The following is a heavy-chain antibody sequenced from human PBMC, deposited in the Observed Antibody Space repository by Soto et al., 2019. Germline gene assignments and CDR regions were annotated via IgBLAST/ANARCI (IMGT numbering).Heavy chain of an antibody. D-gene: IGHD6-19*01. CDR3: ARSWRGSYSSGWYSPSGYYNYGIDV. CDR1: GFTFSSYG. Sequence: PGGSLRLSCAASGFTFSSYGMHWVRQAPGKGLEWVAVISYDGSNKYYADSVKGRFTISRDNSKNTLYLQMNSLRAEDTAMYYYARSWRGSYSSGWYSPSGYYNYGIDVWGQGTKVTVSS. CDR2: ISYDGSNK. J-gene: IGHJ6*02. V-gene: IGHV3-30*03.